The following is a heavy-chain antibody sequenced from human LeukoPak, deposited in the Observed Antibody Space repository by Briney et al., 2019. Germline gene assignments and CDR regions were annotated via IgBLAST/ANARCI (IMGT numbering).Heavy chain of an antibody. CDR2: INPDGSQT. V-gene: IGHV3-74*01. Sequence: PGGSLRLSCAASGFTFNTYWMHRVRQAPGKGLVWVSYINPDGSQTNYADSVTGRFTISRDNAKNTLYLQMNSLRAEDTAVYYCGRVGGRSKAAKGDAFDIWGQGTMVTVSS. J-gene: IGHJ3*02. CDR1: GFTFNTYW. D-gene: IGHD6-6*01. CDR3: GRVGGRSKAAKGDAFDI.